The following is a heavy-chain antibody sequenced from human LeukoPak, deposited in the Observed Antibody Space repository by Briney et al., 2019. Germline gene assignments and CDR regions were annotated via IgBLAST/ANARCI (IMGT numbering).Heavy chain of an antibody. CDR1: GGSFSGYY. CDR2: INHSGST. CDR3: ARGPLVYGSGSYFPYYFDY. D-gene: IGHD3-10*01. V-gene: IGHV4-34*01. Sequence: SETLSLTCAVYGGSFSGYYWSWIRQPPGKGLEWIGEINHSGSTNYNPSLKSRVTISVDTSKNQFSLKLSSVTAADTAVYYCARGPLVYGSGSYFPYYFDYWGQGTLVIVSS. J-gene: IGHJ4*02.